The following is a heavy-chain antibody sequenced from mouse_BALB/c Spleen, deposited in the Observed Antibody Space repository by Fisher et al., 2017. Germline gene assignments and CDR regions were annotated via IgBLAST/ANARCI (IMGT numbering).Heavy chain of an antibody. Sequence: KFKGKATLTVDKSSSTAYMELRSLTSEDTAVYYCARWGYRYDKPYFDVWGAGTTVTVSS. J-gene: IGHJ1*01. D-gene: IGHD2-14*01. V-gene: IGHV1-18*01. CDR3: ARWGYRYDKPYFDV.